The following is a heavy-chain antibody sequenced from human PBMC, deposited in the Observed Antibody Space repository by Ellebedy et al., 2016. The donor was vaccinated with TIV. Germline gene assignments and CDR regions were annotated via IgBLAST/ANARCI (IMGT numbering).Heavy chain of an antibody. CDR1: GGSFSGYF. D-gene: IGHD3-10*01. V-gene: IGHV4-34*01. Sequence: MPSETLSLTCALSGGSFSGYFWSWIRQTPGKGLEWIGEINPSGTPNYNPSLKSRVTMSVDTPKKQFSLRLTSGTAADTAVYYCARARGQYLYGSGSYFTNWGQGNMVTVSS. CDR3: ARARGQYLYGSGSYFTN. J-gene: IGHJ4*02. CDR2: INPSGTP.